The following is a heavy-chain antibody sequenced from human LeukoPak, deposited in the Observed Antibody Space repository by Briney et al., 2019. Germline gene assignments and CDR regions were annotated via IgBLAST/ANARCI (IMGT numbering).Heavy chain of an antibody. CDR1: GYTFTSNY. CDR3: GRGARGPHYYYYMDV. D-gene: IGHD5-12*01. V-gene: IGHV1-69*10. CDR2: IIPILGTA. J-gene: IGHJ6*03. Sequence: GASVKVSCKAFGYTFTSNYMHWVRQAPGQGLEWMGGIIPILGTANYAQKFQGRVTITADKSTSTAYMELSSLRSEDTAVYYCGRGARGPHYYYYMDVWGKGTTVTVSS.